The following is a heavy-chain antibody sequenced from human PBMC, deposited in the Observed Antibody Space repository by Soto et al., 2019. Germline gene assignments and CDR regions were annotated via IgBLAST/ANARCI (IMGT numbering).Heavy chain of an antibody. CDR2: IYYSGST. CDR1: GGSISSYY. J-gene: IGHJ5*02. V-gene: IGHV4-59*01. CDR3: ARGVVVAATARSHTWFDP. Sequence: SETLSLTCTVSGGSISSYYWSWIRQPPGKGLEWIGYIYYSGSTNYNPSLKSRVTISVDTSKNQFSLKLSSVTAADTAVYYCARGVVVAATARSHTWFDPWGQGTLVTVSS. D-gene: IGHD2-15*01.